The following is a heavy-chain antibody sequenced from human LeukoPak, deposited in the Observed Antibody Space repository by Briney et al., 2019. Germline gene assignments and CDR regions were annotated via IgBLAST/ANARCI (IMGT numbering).Heavy chain of an antibody. J-gene: IGHJ6*04. V-gene: IGHV3-48*03. CDR1: GFTFSSYE. Sequence: GGSLRLSCAASGFTFSSYEMNWVRQAPGKGLEWISYISSSGSTIYYADSVKGRFTISRDNAKNSLYLQMNSLRAEDTAVYYCAELGITMIRGVWGKGTTVTISS. CDR3: AELGITMIRGV. D-gene: IGHD3-22*01. CDR2: ISSSGSTI.